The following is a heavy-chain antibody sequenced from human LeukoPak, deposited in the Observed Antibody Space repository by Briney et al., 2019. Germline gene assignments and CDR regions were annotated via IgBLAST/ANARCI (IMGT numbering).Heavy chain of an antibody. V-gene: IGHV3-21*01. J-gene: IGHJ4*02. CDR1: GFTFSSYS. CDR3: ALFSGLHSAMDGY. CDR2: ISSSSSYI. Sequence: PGGSLRLSCAASGFTFSSYSMNWVRQAPGNGLGLVSSISSSSSYIYYADSVKGRFTISRDSAKNSLYLQMNSLRAEDTAVYYCALFSGLHSAMDGYWGQGTLVTVSS. D-gene: IGHD5-18*01.